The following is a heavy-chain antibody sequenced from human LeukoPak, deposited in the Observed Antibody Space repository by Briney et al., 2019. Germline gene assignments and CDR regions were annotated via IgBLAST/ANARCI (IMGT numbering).Heavy chain of an antibody. J-gene: IGHJ6*02. V-gene: IGHV1-18*01. CDR1: GYTFTSYG. D-gene: IGHD2-2*01. CDR2: ISAYNGNT. Sequence: ASVKVSCKASGYTFTSYGISWVRQAPGQGLEWMGWISAYNGNTNYAQKLQGRVTMTTDTSTSTAYMELRSLRSDDTAVYYCAGEGYCSSTSCRTLYYYYYGMDVWGQGTTVTVSS. CDR3: AGEGYCSSTSCRTLYYYYYGMDV.